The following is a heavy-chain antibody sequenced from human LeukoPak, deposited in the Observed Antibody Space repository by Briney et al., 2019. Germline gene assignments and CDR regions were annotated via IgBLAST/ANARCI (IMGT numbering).Heavy chain of an antibody. CDR1: GFTFSSYE. CDR3: ALEKLSFFDSSGYFDY. J-gene: IGHJ4*02. Sequence: GGSLRLSCAASGFTFSSYEMNWVRQAPGKGLEWVSFISSSGSAIHYADSVRGRFTISRDNAKNSLYLQMSRLRAEDTAVYYCALEKLSFFDSSGYFDYWGQGTLVTVSS. CDR2: ISSSGSAI. V-gene: IGHV3-48*03. D-gene: IGHD3-22*01.